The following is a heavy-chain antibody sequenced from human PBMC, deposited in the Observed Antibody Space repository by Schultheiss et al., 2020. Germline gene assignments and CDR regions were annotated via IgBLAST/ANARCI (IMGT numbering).Heavy chain of an antibody. CDR2: ISDDGGKT. CDR1: GFAFWNYD. D-gene: IGHD3-16*01. J-gene: IGHJ3*02. V-gene: IGHV3-23*01. CDR3: ASFRSGANDFDI. Sequence: GGSLRLSCVASGFAFWNYDISLVRQAPGKGLQWISTISDDGGKTFYADSVKGRLSISRDNSKNTLFLQVNSLRGEDTAVYYCASFRSGANDFDIWGRSTMVTVSS.